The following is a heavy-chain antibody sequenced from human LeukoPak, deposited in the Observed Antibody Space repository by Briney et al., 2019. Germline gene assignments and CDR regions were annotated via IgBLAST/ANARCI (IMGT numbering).Heavy chain of an antibody. CDR3: ARSAEQWLVLYYYYGMDV. Sequence: ASVKVSCKASGYTFTSYGVSWVRQAPGQGLEWMGWISAYNGNTNYAQKLQGRVTMTTDTSTSTAYMELRSLRSDDTAVYYCARSAEQWLVLYYYYGMDVWGQGTTVTVSS. V-gene: IGHV1-18*01. D-gene: IGHD6-19*01. J-gene: IGHJ6*02. CDR2: ISAYNGNT. CDR1: GYTFTSYG.